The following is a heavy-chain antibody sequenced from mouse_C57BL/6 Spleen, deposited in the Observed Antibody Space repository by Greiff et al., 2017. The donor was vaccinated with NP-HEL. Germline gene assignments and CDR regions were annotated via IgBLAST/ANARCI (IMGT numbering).Heavy chain of an antibody. CDR3: TREGITTHYFDY. V-gene: IGHV5-9-1*02. D-gene: IGHD2-4*01. Sequence: EVQLVESGEGLVKPGGSLKLSCAASGFTFSSYAMSWVRQTPEKRLEWVAYISSGGDYIYYADTVKGRFTISRDNDRNTLYLQMGSLKSEDKAMDYCTREGITTHYFDYWGQGTTLTVSS. CDR2: ISSGGDYI. J-gene: IGHJ2*01. CDR1: GFTFSSYA.